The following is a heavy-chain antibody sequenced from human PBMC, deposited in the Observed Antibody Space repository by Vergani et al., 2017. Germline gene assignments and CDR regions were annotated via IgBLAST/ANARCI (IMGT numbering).Heavy chain of an antibody. CDR3: AKVASLRSYYYYYYMDV. J-gene: IGHJ6*03. D-gene: IGHD2-21*01. Sequence: EVQLVESGGGLVQPGRSLRLSCAASGFTFDDYATHWVRQAPGKGLEWVSGISWNSGRIGYADSVKGRFTISRDNAKNSLYLQMNSLRAEDTALYYCAKVASLRSYYYYYYMDVWGKGTTVTVSS. V-gene: IGHV3-9*01. CDR1: GFTFDDYA. CDR2: ISWNSGRI.